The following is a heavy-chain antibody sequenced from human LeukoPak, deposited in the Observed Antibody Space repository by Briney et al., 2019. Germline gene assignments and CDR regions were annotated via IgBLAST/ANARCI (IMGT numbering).Heavy chain of an antibody. J-gene: IGHJ4*02. D-gene: IGHD2-2*03. Sequence: SQTLSLTCAVSGGSISSGCYSWSWIRQPPGKGLEWIGYIYHSGSTYYNPSLKSRVTISVDRSKNQFSLKLSSVTAADTAVYYCARAGYCSSTSCYATYYFDYWGQGTLVTVSS. CDR2: IYHSGST. CDR1: GGSISSGCYS. CDR3: ARAGYCSSTSCYATYYFDY. V-gene: IGHV4-30-2*01.